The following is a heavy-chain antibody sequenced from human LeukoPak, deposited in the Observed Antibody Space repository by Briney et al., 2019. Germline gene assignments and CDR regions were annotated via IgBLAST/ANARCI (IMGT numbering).Heavy chain of an antibody. D-gene: IGHD3-10*01. Sequence: GGSLRLSCAASGFTFSSYSMNWVRQAPGKGLEWVSSISSSSSYIYYADSVKGRFTISRDNAKSSLYLQMNSLRAEDTAVYYCARASDLWFGELLSSYWGQGTLVTVSS. CDR2: ISSSSSYI. V-gene: IGHV3-21*01. CDR3: ARASDLWFGELLSSY. CDR1: GFTFSSYS. J-gene: IGHJ4*02.